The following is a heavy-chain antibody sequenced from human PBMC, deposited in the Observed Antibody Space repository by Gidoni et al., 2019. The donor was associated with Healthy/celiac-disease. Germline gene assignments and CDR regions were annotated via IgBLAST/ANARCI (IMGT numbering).Heavy chain of an antibody. CDR2: ISGSGGST. J-gene: IGHJ5*02. D-gene: IGHD3-10*01. CDR3: AKDIDDGEYGSGNPTDT. Sequence: EVQLLESGGGLVQPGGSLRLSCAASGFTFSSYAMGWVRQAPGKGLEWVSAISGSGGSTYYADSVKGRFTISRDNSKNTLYLQMNSLRAEDTAVYYCAKDIDDGEYGSGNPTDTWGQGTLVTVSS. CDR1: GFTFSSYA. V-gene: IGHV3-23*01.